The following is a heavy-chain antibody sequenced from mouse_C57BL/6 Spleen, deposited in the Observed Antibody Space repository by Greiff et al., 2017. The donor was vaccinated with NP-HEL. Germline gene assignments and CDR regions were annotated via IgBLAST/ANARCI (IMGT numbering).Heavy chain of an antibody. J-gene: IGHJ4*01. CDR2: ISSGSSTI. V-gene: IGHV5-17*01. CDR3: AREGAMDY. Sequence: EVQVVESGGGLVKPGGSLKLSCAASGFTFSDYGTHWVRQAPEKGLEWVAYISSGSSTIYYADTVKGRFTISRDNAKNTLFLQMTSLRSEDTAMYYCAREGAMDYWGQGTSVTVSS. CDR1: GFTFSDYG.